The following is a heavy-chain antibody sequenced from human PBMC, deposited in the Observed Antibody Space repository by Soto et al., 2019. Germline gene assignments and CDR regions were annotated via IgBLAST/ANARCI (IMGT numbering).Heavy chain of an antibody. Sequence: PGGSLRLSCAASGFTFSSNCMHWVRQAPGKGLEWVAFIWYDGINKYYADSVKGRFTISRDNSKNTLFLQMNSLRAEDTAVYYCARDPYYYGSGSYYFDYWGQGTLVTVSS. V-gene: IGHV3-33*01. D-gene: IGHD3-10*01. CDR1: GFTFSSNC. CDR3: ARDPYYYGSGSYYFDY. CDR2: IWYDGINK. J-gene: IGHJ4*02.